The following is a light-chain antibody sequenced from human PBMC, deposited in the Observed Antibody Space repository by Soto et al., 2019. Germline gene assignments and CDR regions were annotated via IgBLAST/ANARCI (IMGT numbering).Light chain of an antibody. CDR3: QQRSNRPPIT. V-gene: IGKV3-11*01. CDR2: QTS. CDR1: QYINTR. J-gene: IGKJ5*01. Sequence: GLTQSRASLSAFQGDRVTLSCRVSQYINTRLAWYQHRPGQAPRLLIYQTSIRAAGIPARFSASGSGKDFTLTISSLEPEDFAVYYCQQRSNRPPITFGQGTRLE.